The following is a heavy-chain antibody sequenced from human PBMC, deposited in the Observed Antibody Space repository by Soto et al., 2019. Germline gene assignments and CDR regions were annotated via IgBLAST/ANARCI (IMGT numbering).Heavy chain of an antibody. J-gene: IGHJ4*02. CDR3: ARVSGIAVAEV. Sequence: QVQLVQSGAEVKKPGASVKVSCKASGYTFTSYAMHWVRQAPGQRLEWMGWINAGNGNTKYSQKFQGRVTITRDTSASTAYMELSRLRSEDTAVYYCARVSGIAVAEVWGQGPLVTVSS. CDR2: INAGNGNT. CDR1: GYTFTSYA. D-gene: IGHD6-19*01. V-gene: IGHV1-3*01.